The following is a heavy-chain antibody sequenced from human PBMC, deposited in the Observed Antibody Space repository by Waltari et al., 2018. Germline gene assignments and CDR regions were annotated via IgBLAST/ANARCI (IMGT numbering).Heavy chain of an antibody. Sequence: QVQLVESGGGLVKPGGSLRLSCAAPGFTFSDYDMSLIRQAPGKGLEWVSSISSGSGYTNYAESVKGRFTISRDNAKNSLYLQMNSLSAEDTAVYYCARSAWFDYWGQGTLVTVSS. CDR2: ISSGSGYT. CDR1: GFTFSDYD. CDR3: ARSAWFDY. J-gene: IGHJ4*02. V-gene: IGHV3-11*06.